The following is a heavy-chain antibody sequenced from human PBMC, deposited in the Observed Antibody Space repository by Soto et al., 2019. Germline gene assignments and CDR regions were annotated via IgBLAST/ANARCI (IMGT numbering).Heavy chain of an antibody. D-gene: IGHD3-3*01. CDR1: GFTFSNAW. J-gene: IGHJ6*02. CDR3: TTLPLITIFGVVNYYGMDV. V-gene: IGHV3-15*01. CDR2: IKSKTDGGTT. Sequence: LRLSCAASGFTFSNAWMSWVRQAPGKGLEWVGRIKSKTDGGTTDYAAPVKGRFTISRDDSKTTLYLQMNSLKTEDTAVYYCTTLPLITIFGVVNYYGMDVWGQGTTVTVSS.